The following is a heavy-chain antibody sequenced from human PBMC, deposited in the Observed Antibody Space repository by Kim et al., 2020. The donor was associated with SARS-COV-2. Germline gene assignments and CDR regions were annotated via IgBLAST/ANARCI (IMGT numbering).Heavy chain of an antibody. V-gene: IGHV3-15*01. CDR2: IKSKTDGGTT. Sequence: GGSLRLSCAASGFTFSNAWMSWVRQAPGKGLEWVGRIKSKTDGGTTDYAAPVKGRFTISRDDSKNTLYLQMNSLKTEDTAVYYCTTDPTMQQLDGYYYYYGMDVWGQGTTVTVSS. CDR1: GFTFSNAW. D-gene: IGHD6-13*01. J-gene: IGHJ6*02. CDR3: TTDPTMQQLDGYYYYYGMDV.